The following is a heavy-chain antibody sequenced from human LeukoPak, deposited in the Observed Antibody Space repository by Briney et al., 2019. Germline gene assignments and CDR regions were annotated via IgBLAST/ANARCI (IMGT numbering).Heavy chain of an antibody. V-gene: IGHV4-34*01. CDR3: ARQYSSGWYKGYFQY. CDR2: INHSGST. CDR1: GGSFSGYY. Sequence: PSETLSLTCGVNGGSFSGYYWSWIRQPPGKGLEWIGEINHSGSTNYNPSLKSRVTISVDTSKSQFSLKLSSVTAADTAVYYCARQYSSGWYKGYFQYWGQGTLVTVSS. D-gene: IGHD6-19*01. J-gene: IGHJ1*01.